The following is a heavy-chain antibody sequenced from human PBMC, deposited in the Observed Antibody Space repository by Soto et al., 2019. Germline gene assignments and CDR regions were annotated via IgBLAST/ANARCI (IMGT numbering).Heavy chain of an antibody. Sequence: PGGSLRLSCAASGFTFSSYAMSWVRQAPGKGLEWVSAISGSGGGTYCADSVKGRFTISRDNSKNTLYLQMNSLRAEDSAVYYCAKGRLSGYDYSDYWGQGTLVTVSS. CDR1: GFTFSSYA. V-gene: IGHV3-23*01. J-gene: IGHJ4*02. D-gene: IGHD5-12*01. CDR2: ISGSGGGT. CDR3: AKGRLSGYDYSDY.